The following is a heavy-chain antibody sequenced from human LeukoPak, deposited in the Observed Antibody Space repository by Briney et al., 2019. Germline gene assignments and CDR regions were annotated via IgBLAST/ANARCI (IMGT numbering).Heavy chain of an antibody. CDR1: GGSISSFY. D-gene: IGHD1-26*01. CDR3: AREESRIVGATTGSWFDP. J-gene: IGHJ5*02. V-gene: IGHV4-4*07. CDR2: IYTSGST. Sequence: SETLSLTCTVSGGSISSFYWSWIGQRAGKGLEWIGRIYTSGSTNYNPSLKSRVTMSVDTSRKQFSLKLNSVTAADTAVYYCAREESRIVGATTGSWFDPWGQGTLVTVSS.